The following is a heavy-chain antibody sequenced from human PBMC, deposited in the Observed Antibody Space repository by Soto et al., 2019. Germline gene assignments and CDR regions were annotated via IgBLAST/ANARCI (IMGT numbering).Heavy chain of an antibody. CDR3: ARDTGDGTFDF. CDR1: GYTFSSYA. J-gene: IGHJ4*02. D-gene: IGHD7-27*01. V-gene: IGHV1-3*01. Sequence: QVHLVQSGAEVRKPGASVKVSCKASGYTFSSYAMHWVRQAPGQRLEWMGWINAGYGNTKSSQKLQDRVTISRDTSASTAYMELTSLRSEDTAVYYCARDTGDGTFDFWGQGTLGTVSS. CDR2: INAGYGNT.